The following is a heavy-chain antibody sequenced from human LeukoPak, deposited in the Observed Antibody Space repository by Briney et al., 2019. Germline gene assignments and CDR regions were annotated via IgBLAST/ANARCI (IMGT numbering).Heavy chain of an antibody. CDR2: ISAYNGNT. CDR3: ARDLHRSISYYYDSSGYFGY. J-gene: IGHJ4*02. CDR1: GYTFTSYG. V-gene: IGHV1-18*01. D-gene: IGHD3-22*01. Sequence: APVKVSCKASGYTFTSYGISWVRQAPGQGLEWMGWISAYNGNTNYAQKLQGRVTMTTDTSTSTAYMELRSLRSDDTAVYYCARDLHRSISYYYDSSGYFGYWGQGTLVTVSS.